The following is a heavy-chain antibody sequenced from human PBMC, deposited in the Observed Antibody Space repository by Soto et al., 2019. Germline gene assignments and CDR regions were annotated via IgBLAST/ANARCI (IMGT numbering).Heavy chain of an antibody. Sequence: QITLNESGPTQVKPRQTLTLTCTFSGFSLTTSGVGVGWIRQSPGKAPERLALLYWDDDKRYSPSLKSRLTITKDTSKNQVVLTMADLDPADTATYYCAHRVLRTVFGLVTTTAIYFDFWGQGTPVAVSS. CDR1: GFSLTTSGVG. CDR3: AHRVLRTVFGLVTTTAIYFDF. J-gene: IGHJ4*02. CDR2: LYWDDDK. V-gene: IGHV2-5*02. D-gene: IGHD3-3*01.